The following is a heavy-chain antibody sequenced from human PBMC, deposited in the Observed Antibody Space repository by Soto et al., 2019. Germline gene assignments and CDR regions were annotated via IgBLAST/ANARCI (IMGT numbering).Heavy chain of an antibody. CDR3: ARDRSLAEWLPLFDAFDI. CDR1: GFTFSSYG. CDR2: IWYDGSNK. Sequence: GGSLGLSCAASGFTFSSYGMHWVRQAPGKGLEWVAVIWYDGSNKYYADSVKGRFTISRDNSKNTLYLQMNSLRAEDTAVYYCARDRSLAEWLPLFDAFDIRGPATMVTVS. J-gene: IGHJ3*02. D-gene: IGHD5-18*01. V-gene: IGHV3-33*01.